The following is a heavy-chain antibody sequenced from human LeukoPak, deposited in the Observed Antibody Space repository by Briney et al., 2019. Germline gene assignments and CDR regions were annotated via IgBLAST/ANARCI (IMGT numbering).Heavy chain of an antibody. V-gene: IGHV3-23*01. CDR2: ISSSGANA. CDR3: ARHSAIVAPPDY. Sequence: GGSLRLSCAASGFTFSNNAMSWVRQAPGKGLEWVSLISSSGANAYYADSVKGRFTISRDNSKNTLYLQMNSLRAEDTAVYYCARHSAIVAPPDYWGQGTLVTVSS. J-gene: IGHJ4*02. CDR1: GFTFSNNA. D-gene: IGHD2-2*01.